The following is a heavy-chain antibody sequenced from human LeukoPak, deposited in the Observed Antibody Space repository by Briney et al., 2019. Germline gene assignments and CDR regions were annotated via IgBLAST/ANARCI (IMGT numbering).Heavy chain of an antibody. CDR3: ARSPGYSTMAATYSSRPLNY. CDR1: GFTFSSYA. V-gene: IGHV3-30-3*01. D-gene: IGHD5/OR15-5a*01. J-gene: IGHJ4*02. Sequence: AGGSLRLSCAASGFTFSSYAMHWVRQAPGKGLEWVAVISYDGSNKYYADSVKGRFTISRDNSKNTPYLQMNSLRAEDTAVYYCARSPGYSTMAATYSSRPLNYWGQGTLVTVSS. CDR2: ISYDGSNK.